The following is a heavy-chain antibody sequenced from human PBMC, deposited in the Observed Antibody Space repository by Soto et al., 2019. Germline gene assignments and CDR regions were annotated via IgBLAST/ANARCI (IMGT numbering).Heavy chain of an antibody. CDR1: GGSFSGYY. J-gene: IGHJ6*02. D-gene: IGHD3-10*01. CDR2: INHSGST. Sequence: LSLTCAVYGGSFSGYYWSWIRQPPGKGLEWIGEINHSGSTNYNPSLKSRVTISVDTSKNQFSLKLSSVTAADTAVYYCARGSSYYGSFMDVWGQATTVTVSS. V-gene: IGHV4-34*01. CDR3: ARGSSYYGSFMDV.